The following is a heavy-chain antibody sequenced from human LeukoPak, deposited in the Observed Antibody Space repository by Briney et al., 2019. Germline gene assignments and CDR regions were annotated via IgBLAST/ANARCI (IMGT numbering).Heavy chain of an antibody. V-gene: IGHV4-59*08. CDR3: ARLHLYYDILTPRYFDL. D-gene: IGHD3-9*01. CDR1: TDSMTSYY. Sequence: SETLSLTCSVSTDSMTSYYWSWIRQPPGKGLEWIGYIYYTGRANYNPSLKSRVSISVDTSKNQFSLKFSSVTAAGTAVYFCARLHLYYDILTPRYFDLWGSGTLVTVSS. J-gene: IGHJ2*01. CDR2: IYYTGRA.